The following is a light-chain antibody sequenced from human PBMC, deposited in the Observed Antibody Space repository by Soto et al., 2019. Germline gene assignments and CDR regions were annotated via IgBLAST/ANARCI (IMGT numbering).Light chain of an antibody. Sequence: QSVLTQPPSVSGAPGLRVTISCTGSGSNIGAGYDVHWYQQLPETAPKLLIYDNTNRPSGVPDRFSGSKSGTSVSLAITGLQAEDEADYYCQSYDSTLNGWVFGGGTKLTV. J-gene: IGLJ3*02. V-gene: IGLV1-40*01. CDR2: DNT. CDR1: GSNIGAGYD. CDR3: QSYDSTLNGWV.